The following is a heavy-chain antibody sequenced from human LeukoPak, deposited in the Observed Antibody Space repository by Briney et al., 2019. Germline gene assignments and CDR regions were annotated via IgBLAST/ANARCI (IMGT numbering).Heavy chain of an antibody. Sequence: QTGGSLRLSCAASGFTFDDYAMHWVRQAPGKGLEWVSGISWNSGSIGYADSVKGRFTISRDNAKNSLYLQMNSLRAEDTALYYCAKATVGAYFDYWGQGTLVTVSS. D-gene: IGHD1-26*01. V-gene: IGHV3-9*01. J-gene: IGHJ4*02. CDR2: ISWNSGSI. CDR1: GFTFDDYA. CDR3: AKATVGAYFDY.